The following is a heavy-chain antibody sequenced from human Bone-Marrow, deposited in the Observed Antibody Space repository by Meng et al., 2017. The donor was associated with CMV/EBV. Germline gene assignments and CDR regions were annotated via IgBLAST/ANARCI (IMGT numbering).Heavy chain of an antibody. CDR2: ISWNSGSI. J-gene: IGHJ1*01. CDR3: AKGLGYCSGISRPGYFQH. Sequence: SLKISCAASGFSFDDYAMHWVRQAPGKGLEWVSDISWNSGSIGYADSVKGRFTISRDNAKNSLYLQMNSLRAEDTALYYCAKGLGYCSGISRPGYFQHWGQGTLVTFYS. CDR1: GFSFDDYA. D-gene: IGHD2-15*01. V-gene: IGHV3-9*01.